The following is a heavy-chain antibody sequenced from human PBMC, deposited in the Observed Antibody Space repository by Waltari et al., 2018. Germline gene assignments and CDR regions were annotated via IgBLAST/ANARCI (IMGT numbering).Heavy chain of an antibody. CDR3: ATAKTRIAVAGY. J-gene: IGHJ4*02. Sequence: EVQLVQSGAEVKKPGAAVKISCKVAGYTFTDYYMHWVEKAPGKGLEWMGPVDTEDVETIYAEKFQGIVTITADTPTDTAYRELSSLRSENTAVYYWATAKTRIAVAGYWGQGTLVTVSS. CDR1: GYTFTDYY. V-gene: IGHV1-69-2*01. CDR2: VDTEDVET. D-gene: IGHD6-19*01.